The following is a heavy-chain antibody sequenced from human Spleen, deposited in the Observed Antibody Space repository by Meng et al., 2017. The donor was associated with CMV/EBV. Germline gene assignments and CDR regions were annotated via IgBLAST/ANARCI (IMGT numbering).Heavy chain of an antibody. J-gene: IGHJ6*02. V-gene: IGHV1-69*05. CDR1: GYTFTGYY. D-gene: IGHD2-2*01. Sequence: SVKVSCKASGYTFTGYYMHWVRQAPGQGLEWMGGIIPIFGTANYAQKFQGRVTITTDESTSTAYMELSSLRSEDTAVYYCARGRGAVVVVPAAIGNYYYGMDVWGQGTTVTVSS. CDR3: ARGRGAVVVVPAAIGNYYYGMDV. CDR2: IIPIFGTA.